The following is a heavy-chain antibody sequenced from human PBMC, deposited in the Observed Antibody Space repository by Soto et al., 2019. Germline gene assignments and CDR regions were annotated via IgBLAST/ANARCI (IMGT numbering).Heavy chain of an antibody. CDR3: AREGDCSGGNCYPFDP. D-gene: IGHD2-15*01. V-gene: IGHV4-61*01. Sequence: SETLSLTCTVSGGSVSSGSYYWSWIRQPPGKGLEWIGYIYYSGSTNYNPSLKSRVTISVDTSKNQFSLKLSSVTAADTAVYYCAREGDCSGGNCYPFDPWSQGTLVTVSS. J-gene: IGHJ5*02. CDR2: IYYSGST. CDR1: GGSVSSGSYY.